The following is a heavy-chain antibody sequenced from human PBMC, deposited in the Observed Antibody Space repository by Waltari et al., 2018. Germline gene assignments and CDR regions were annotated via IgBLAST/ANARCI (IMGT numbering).Heavy chain of an antibody. Sequence: QVQLVQSGAEVKKPGASVNISCKASGYTFANFHIHWVRQAPGHGLEWMGKINPSGGSAGYPQKVQGRITMTREMSTGTVYMELSSLTYEDTAVYFRARVAPGPYYFDSWGQGTLVTVSS. V-gene: IGHV1-46*01. CDR3: ARVAPGPYYFDS. J-gene: IGHJ4*02. CDR2: INPSGGSA. CDR1: GYTFANFH.